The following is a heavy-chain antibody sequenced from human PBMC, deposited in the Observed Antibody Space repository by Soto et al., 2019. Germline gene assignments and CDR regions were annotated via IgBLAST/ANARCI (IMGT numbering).Heavy chain of an antibody. CDR3: ARHEQFYYYYYGMDV. V-gene: IGHV5-51*01. CDR2: INPGDSYI. J-gene: IGHJ6*02. Sequence: GVSLEIFRKSSGYSFNTYWIPWVRQLSGKGLEWMGIINPGDSYIRDSPSFQGQVTISADNSISTAYLQWSILKASDTAMYYCARHEQFYYYYYGMDVWGQGTAVTVSS. D-gene: IGHD4-4*01. CDR1: GYSFNTYW.